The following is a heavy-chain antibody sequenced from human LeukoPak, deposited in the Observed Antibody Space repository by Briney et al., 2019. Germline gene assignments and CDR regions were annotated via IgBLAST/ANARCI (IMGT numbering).Heavy chain of an antibody. V-gene: IGHV4-34*12. CDR3: VGNGWYSLEN. CDR2: IIHSGST. Sequence: SETLSLTCAVYGGSFSGYYWSWIRQPPGKGLEWIGEIIHSGSTNYNPSLKSRVTISVDTSKNQFSLKLSSVTAADTAVYYCVGNGWYSLENWGQGTLVIVSS. J-gene: IGHJ1*01. D-gene: IGHD6-19*01. CDR1: GGSFSGYY.